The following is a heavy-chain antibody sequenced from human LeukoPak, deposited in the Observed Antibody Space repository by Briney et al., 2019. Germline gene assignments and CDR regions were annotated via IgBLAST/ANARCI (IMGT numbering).Heavy chain of an antibody. Sequence: SETLSLTCTVSGDSINTYYWSWIRQPPGKGLEWIGYIYTSGSTNFNPSLKSRVTLTVDTSKYQFSRKLSSVTAADTAVYYCARQYSSSSPLDYWGQGTLVTVSS. CDR2: IYTSGST. CDR3: ARQYSSSSPLDY. CDR1: GDSINTYY. V-gene: IGHV4-4*09. D-gene: IGHD6-6*01. J-gene: IGHJ4*02.